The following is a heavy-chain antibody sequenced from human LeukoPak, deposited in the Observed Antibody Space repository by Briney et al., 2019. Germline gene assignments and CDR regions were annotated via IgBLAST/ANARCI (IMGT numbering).Heavy chain of an antibody. CDR1: GFTFSSYW. CDR3: ASHCSSSSCYDY. CDR2: INSDGSST. D-gene: IGHD2-2*01. J-gene: IGHJ4*02. V-gene: IGHV3-74*01. Sequence: GGSLRLSCAASGFTFSSYWMHWVRQAPGKGLVWVSRINSDGSSTSYADSVKGRFTISRDNAKNTLYLQMNSLRAEDTAVYYCASHCSSSSCYDYWGQGTLVTVSS.